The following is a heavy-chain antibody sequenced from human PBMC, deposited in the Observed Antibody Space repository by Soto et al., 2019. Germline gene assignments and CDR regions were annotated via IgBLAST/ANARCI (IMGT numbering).Heavy chain of an antibody. V-gene: IGHV1-18*01. CDR3: AREVWYRIAVAGYYYYYGMDV. D-gene: IGHD6-19*01. J-gene: IGHJ6*02. Sequence: QVQLVQSGAEVKKPGASVKVSCKASGYTFTSYGISWVRQAPGQGLEWMGWISAYNGNTNYAQKLQGRGTMTTDTSTSTAYMELRSLRSDDTAVYYWAREVWYRIAVAGYYYYYGMDVWGQGTTVTVSS. CDR1: GYTFTSYG. CDR2: ISAYNGNT.